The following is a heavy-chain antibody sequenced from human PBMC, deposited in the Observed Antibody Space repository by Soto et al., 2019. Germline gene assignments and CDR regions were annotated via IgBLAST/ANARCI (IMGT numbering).Heavy chain of an antibody. CDR2: INQGGSEI. CDR1: GFTFSNYW. Sequence: EVQLVESGGGLVQPGGSLRLSCAASGFTFSNYWMSWVRQAPGKGLEWVAKINQGGSEIWSADSVKGRFTISRDNAKNSLYLQLNSLGAEDTAVYYCVKDDGDYSFDYWGQGTLVTVSS. D-gene: IGHD4-17*01. V-gene: IGHV3-7*03. CDR3: VKDDGDYSFDY. J-gene: IGHJ4*02.